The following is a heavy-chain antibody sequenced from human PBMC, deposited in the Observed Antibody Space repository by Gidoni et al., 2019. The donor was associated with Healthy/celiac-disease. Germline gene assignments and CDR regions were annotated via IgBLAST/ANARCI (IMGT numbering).Heavy chain of an antibody. CDR1: GGSISSYY. CDR2: IYYSGST. Sequence: QVQLQESGPGLVKPSETLSLTCTVSGGSISSYYWRWIRQPPGKGLEWIGYIYYSGSTNYNPSLKSRVTISVDTSKNQFSLKLSSVTAADTAVYYCAREGRFGVADYWGQGTLVTVSS. D-gene: IGHD3-3*01. CDR3: AREGRFGVADY. V-gene: IGHV4-59*01. J-gene: IGHJ4*02.